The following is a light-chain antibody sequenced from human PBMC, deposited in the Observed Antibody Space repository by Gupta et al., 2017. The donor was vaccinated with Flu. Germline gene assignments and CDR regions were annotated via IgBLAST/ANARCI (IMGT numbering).Light chain of an antibody. V-gene: IGKV2-28*01. CDR1: QSLLHNHGNHC. CDR2: LGF. Sequence: DIVLTQSPLSLPVTPGEPASISCRSSQSLLHNHGNHCLDWYLPTPGPLPPVPIDLGFNPASGVPDRGSGSGSGTDLTLNSRRLEAEDVGIYECMNARHTRYSFGRGTKLEIK. CDR3: MNARHTRYS. J-gene: IGKJ2*03.